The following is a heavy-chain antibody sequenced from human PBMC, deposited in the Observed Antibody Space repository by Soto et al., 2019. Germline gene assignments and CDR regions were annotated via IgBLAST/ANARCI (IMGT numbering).Heavy chain of an antibody. CDR2: INSDGSST. V-gene: IGHV3-74*01. J-gene: IGHJ6*02. CDR3: ERRPGIPAAMLGYYYYGMDV. Sequence: QPGGSLRLSCAASGFTFSSYWMHWVRQAPGKGLVWVSRINSDGSSTSYTDSVKGRFTISRDNAKNTLYLQVNSLRAEDTAVYYCERRPGIPAAMLGYYYYGMDVWGQGTTVTVSS. CDR1: GFTFSSYW. D-gene: IGHD2-2*01.